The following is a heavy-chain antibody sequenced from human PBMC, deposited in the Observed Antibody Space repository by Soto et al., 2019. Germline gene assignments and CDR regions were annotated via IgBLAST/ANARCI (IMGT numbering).Heavy chain of an antibody. V-gene: IGHV1-69*13. CDR3: ARDSERGHYDSSGSFDY. CDR1: GGTFSSYA. Sequence: GASVKVSCKASGGTFSSYAISWVRQAPGQGLEWMGGIIPIFGTANYAQKFQGRVTITADESTSTAYMELSSLRSEDTAVYYCARDSERGHYDSSGSFDYWGQGTLVTVSS. CDR2: IIPIFGTA. D-gene: IGHD3-22*01. J-gene: IGHJ4*02.